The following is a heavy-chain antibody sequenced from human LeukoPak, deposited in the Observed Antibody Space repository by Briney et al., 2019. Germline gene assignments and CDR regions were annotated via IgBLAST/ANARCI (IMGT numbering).Heavy chain of an antibody. J-gene: IGHJ4*02. V-gene: IGHV3-7*01. CDR3: ARERIGGYYYDSSGYYYYFDY. CDR2: IKQDGSEK. CDR1: GFTFSSYW. D-gene: IGHD3-22*01. Sequence: PGGSLRLSCAASGFTFSSYWMSWVRQAPGKGLEWVANIKQDGSEKYYVDSVKGRFTISRDNAKNSLYLQMNSLRAEDTAVYYCARERIGGYYYDSSGYYYYFDYWGQGTLVTVSS.